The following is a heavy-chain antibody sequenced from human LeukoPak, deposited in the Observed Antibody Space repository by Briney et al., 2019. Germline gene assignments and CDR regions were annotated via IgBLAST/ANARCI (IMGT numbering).Heavy chain of an antibody. CDR2: VYSSGST. D-gene: IGHD2/OR15-2a*01. CDR3: TRDMEYPGAGFDL. J-gene: IGHJ4*02. CDR1: GDSISRSSYF. V-gene: IGHV4-39*07. Sequence: SETLSLTCTVSGDSISRSSYFWAWIRQPPGKGLEWIGSVYSSGSTYYNPSLRSQITISVDTSKNQFSLKLTSVSAADTAMYYCTRDMEYPGAGFDLWGQGIPVTVSS.